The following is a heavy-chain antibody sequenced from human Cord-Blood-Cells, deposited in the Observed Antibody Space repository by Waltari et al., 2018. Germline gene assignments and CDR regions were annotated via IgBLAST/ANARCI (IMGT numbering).Heavy chain of an antibody. CDR1: GYTFTGYY. Sequence: QVQLVQSGAEVKKPGASVKVSCKASGYTFTGYYMHWVRQAPGQGLEWMGWINPNSGGTNYAQKFQGRVTMTRDTSISTAYMELSRLRSDDTAVYYCARDFGHYDSSGYYNWFDPWGQGTLVTVSS. D-gene: IGHD3-22*01. CDR2: INPNSGGT. V-gene: IGHV1-2*02. CDR3: ARDFGHYDSSGYYNWFDP. J-gene: IGHJ5*02.